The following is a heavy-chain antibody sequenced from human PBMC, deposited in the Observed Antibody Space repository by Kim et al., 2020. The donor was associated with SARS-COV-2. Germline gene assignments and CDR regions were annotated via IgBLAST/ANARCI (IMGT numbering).Heavy chain of an antibody. D-gene: IGHD3-3*01. J-gene: IGHJ4*02. CDR3: AKDIAGTDFRDFWSGYNDY. Sequence: GGSLRLSCAASGFTFGDYAMHWVRQAPGKGLEWVSGISWNSGSIGYADSVKGRFTISRDNAKNSLYLQMNSLRAEDTALYYCAKDIAGTDFRDFWSGYNDYWGQGTLVTVSS. CDR1: GFTFGDYA. V-gene: IGHV3-9*01. CDR2: ISWNSGSI.